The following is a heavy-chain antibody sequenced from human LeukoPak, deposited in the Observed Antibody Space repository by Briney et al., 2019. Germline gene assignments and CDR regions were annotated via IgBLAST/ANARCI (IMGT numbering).Heavy chain of an antibody. V-gene: IGHV3-11*04. CDR3: ARDKTRGGYGRNDAFDI. CDR2: ISSSGSTI. CDR1: GGSISSSSYY. J-gene: IGHJ3*02. Sequence: LSLTCTVSGGSISSSSYYWGWIRQAPGKGLEWVSYISSSGSTIYYADSVKGRFTISRDNAKNSLYLQMNSLRAEDTAVYYYARDKTRGGYGRNDAFDIWGQGTMVTVST. D-gene: IGHD5-24*01.